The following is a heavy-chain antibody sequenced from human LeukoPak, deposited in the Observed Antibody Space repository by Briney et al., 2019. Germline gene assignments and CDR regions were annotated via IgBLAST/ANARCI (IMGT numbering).Heavy chain of an antibody. D-gene: IGHD3-3*01. CDR3: ARDRTYDFWSGYYTGENWFDP. V-gene: IGHV1-69*05. J-gene: IGHJ5*02. CDR1: GGTFSNYD. CDR2: IIPMFRTA. Sequence: GASVKVSCKASGGTFSNYDISWVRQAPGQGLEWMGGIIPMFRTANYAQKFQGRVTMTRNTSISTAYMELSSLRSEDTAVYYCARDRTYDFWSGYYTGENWFDPWGQGTLVTVSS.